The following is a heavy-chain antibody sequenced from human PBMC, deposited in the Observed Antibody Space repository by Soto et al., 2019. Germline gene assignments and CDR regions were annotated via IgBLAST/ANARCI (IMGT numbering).Heavy chain of an antibody. J-gene: IGHJ4*02. CDR3: ARDGQLWYLDF. CDR2: ISVYNGDT. D-gene: IGHD5-18*01. V-gene: IGHV1-18*01. CDR1: GYTFTSYG. Sequence: QVQLVQSGAEVKKPGASMKVSCKASGYTFTSYGISWVRQAPGQGLEWMGWISVYNGDTNYAQKLQGRVTMTTDTSTSTAYVELRSLRSDDTAVYYWARDGQLWYLDFWGQGTLVTVSS.